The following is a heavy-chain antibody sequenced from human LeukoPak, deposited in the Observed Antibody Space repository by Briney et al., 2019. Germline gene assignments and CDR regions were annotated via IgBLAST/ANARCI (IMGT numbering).Heavy chain of an antibody. J-gene: IGHJ6*03. CDR2: IIPIFGTA. D-gene: IGHD5-18*01. CDR1: GGTFSSYA. CDR3: ARLLQLWPHYYMDV. Sequence: ASVKVSCKASGGTFSSYAISWVRQAPGQGLEWMGGIIPIFGTANYAQKFQGRVTITTDESTSTAYMELSSLRSEDTAVYHCARLLQLWPHYYMDVWGKGTTVTVSS. V-gene: IGHV1-69*05.